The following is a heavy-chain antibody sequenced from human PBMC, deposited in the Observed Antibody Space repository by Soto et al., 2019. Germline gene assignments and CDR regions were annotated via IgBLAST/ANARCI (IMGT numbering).Heavy chain of an antibody. CDR2: IKQDESDK. V-gene: IGHV3-7*03. D-gene: IGHD3-16*02. Sequence: PGGSLRLSCAVSGFRFRDYWMSCVRQAPGKGLEWVANIKQDESDKYYVDSVKGRFTISRDNAKNALYLQMNSLRVEDTAVYYCAAYCYTMTCTHFHGYSWGQGTQVTVSS. CDR3: AAYCYTMTCTHFHGYS. J-gene: IGHJ5*02. CDR1: GFRFRDYW.